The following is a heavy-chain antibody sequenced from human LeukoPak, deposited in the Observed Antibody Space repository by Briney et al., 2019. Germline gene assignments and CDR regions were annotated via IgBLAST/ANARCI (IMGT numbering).Heavy chain of an antibody. D-gene: IGHD2-15*01. CDR3: VSNNIVVVVAATLRPIRYYYYGMDV. Sequence: GGSLRLSCAASGFTFSSYAMSWVRQAPGKGLEWVSAISGSGGSTYYADSVKGRFTISRDNSKNTLYLQMNSLRAEDTAVYYCVSNNIVVVVAATLRPIRYYYYGMDVWGQGTTVTVSS. CDR2: ISGSGGST. CDR1: GFTFSSYA. V-gene: IGHV3-23*01. J-gene: IGHJ6*02.